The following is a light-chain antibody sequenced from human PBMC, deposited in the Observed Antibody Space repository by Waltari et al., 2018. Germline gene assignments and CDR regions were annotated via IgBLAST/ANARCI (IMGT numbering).Light chain of an antibody. CDR2: KAS. CDR3: QQYDSNSGVFT. J-gene: IGKJ3*01. CDR1: QTISSW. V-gene: IGKV1-5*03. Sequence: DLQMTHSPSTLSASVGDRAHITCRASQTISSWLAWYHQKPGKAPKLLIYKASTLESGVPSRFSGSGSGTEFTLIISSLQPDDFATYYCQQYDSNSGVFTFGPGTKVDIK.